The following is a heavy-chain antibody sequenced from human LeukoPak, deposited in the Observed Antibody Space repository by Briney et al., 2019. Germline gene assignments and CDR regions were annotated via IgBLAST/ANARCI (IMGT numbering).Heavy chain of an antibody. V-gene: IGHV3-21*01. CDR2: ISSSSSYI. J-gene: IGHJ4*02. D-gene: IGHD1-26*01. CDR1: GFIFDDYA. Sequence: GGSLRLSCAASGFIFDDYAMHWVRQAPGKGLEWVSSISSSSSYIYYADSVKGRFTISRDNAKNSLYLQMNSLRAEDTAVYYCARDSGGYWGQGTLVTVSS. CDR3: ARDSGGY.